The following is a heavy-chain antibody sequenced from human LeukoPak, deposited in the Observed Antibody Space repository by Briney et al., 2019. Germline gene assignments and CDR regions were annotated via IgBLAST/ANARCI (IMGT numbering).Heavy chain of an antibody. J-gene: IGHJ6*03. CDR1: GFTFSSYE. D-gene: IGHD6-13*01. CDR2: ISSSGSTI. Sequence: PGGSLRLSCAASGFTFSSYEMNWVRQAPGKGLEWVSYISSSGSTIYYADSVKGRFTISRDNAKNSLYLQMNSLRAEDTAVYYCAGVGQQLVGYYYYMDVWAKGPRSPSP. CDR3: AGVGQQLVGYYYYMDV. V-gene: IGHV3-48*03.